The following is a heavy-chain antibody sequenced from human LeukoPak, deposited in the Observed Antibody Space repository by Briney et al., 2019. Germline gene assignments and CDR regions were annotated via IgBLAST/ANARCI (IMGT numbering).Heavy chain of an antibody. D-gene: IGHD6-19*01. CDR3: ARDRSGWHYFDF. V-gene: IGHV3-48*03. CDR1: GFTFSNYD. Sequence: GGSLRLSCVASGFTFSNYDMHWLRQAPGEGLEWLTYISGSDNTIYYADSVRGRFTVSRDNTKSSLYLQMNTLRAEDTAVYYCARDRSGWHYFDFWGHGTLVTVSS. CDR2: ISGSDNTI. J-gene: IGHJ4*01.